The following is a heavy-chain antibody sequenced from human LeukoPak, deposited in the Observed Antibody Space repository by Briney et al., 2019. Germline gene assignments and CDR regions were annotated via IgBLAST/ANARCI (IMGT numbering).Heavy chain of an antibody. CDR1: GINFSDHW. CDR2: INSDGGNT. Sequence: GGSLRLSCAASGINFSDHWMHWVRQAPGKGLVWISRINSDGGNTNYADSVKGRFTISRDNGENTLYLEMNNLRTEDTAVYYCAKDQGTTGSYDYWGQGTLVTVSS. D-gene: IGHD3-9*01. J-gene: IGHJ4*02. V-gene: IGHV3-74*01. CDR3: AKDQGTTGSYDY.